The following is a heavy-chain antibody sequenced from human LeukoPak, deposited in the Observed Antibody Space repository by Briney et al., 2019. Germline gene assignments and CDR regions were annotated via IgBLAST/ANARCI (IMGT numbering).Heavy chain of an antibody. V-gene: IGHV3-11*06. CDR2: ISSSSSYA. CDR3: ARGRSYGSFDY. Sequence: GGSLRPSCAASGFTFSDYYMSWIRQAPGKGLEWVSYISSSSSYANYADSVKGRFTISRDNAKNSLYLQMNSLRAEDTAVYYCARGRSYGSFDYWGQGTLVTVSS. CDR1: GFTFSDYY. D-gene: IGHD5-18*01. J-gene: IGHJ4*02.